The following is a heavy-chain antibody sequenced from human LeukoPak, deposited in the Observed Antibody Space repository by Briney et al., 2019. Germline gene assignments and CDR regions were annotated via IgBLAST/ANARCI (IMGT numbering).Heavy chain of an antibody. V-gene: IGHV3-23*01. J-gene: IGHJ4*02. CDR2: ISGSGGST. D-gene: IGHD3-3*01. CDR1: GFTFSSYA. CDR3: AKDQGPITFFGVVIHGY. Sequence: GGSLRLSCAASGFTFSSYAMSWVRQAPGKGLEWVSAISGSGGSTYYADSVKGRFTISRDNSKNTLYLQINSLRAEDTAVYYFAKDQGPITFFGVVIHGYWGQGTLVTVSS.